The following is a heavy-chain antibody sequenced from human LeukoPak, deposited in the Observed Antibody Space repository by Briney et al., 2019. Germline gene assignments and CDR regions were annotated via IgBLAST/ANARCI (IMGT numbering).Heavy chain of an antibody. D-gene: IGHD1-26*01. V-gene: IGHV4-38-2*02. CDR1: GYSISSGYY. Sequence: TSETLSLTCTVSGYSISSGYYWGWIRQPPGKGLEWIGNFYHSGSTYYNPSLKSRVTMSVDTSKNQFPLKLSSVTAADTAVYYCARSSGSLFDYWGQGTLVTVSS. J-gene: IGHJ4*02. CDR2: FYHSGST. CDR3: ARSSGSLFDY.